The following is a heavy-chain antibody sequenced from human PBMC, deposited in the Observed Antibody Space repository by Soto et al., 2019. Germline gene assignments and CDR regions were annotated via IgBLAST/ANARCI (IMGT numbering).Heavy chain of an antibody. Sequence: PSETLCLTCTVAGGSISSADDYWSWIRQTPGKGLEWIGYFHSSGATYKDPSLKSRVTISVDTSKTHISLKLDSVTAAVTAVYYCASICFADFDYWGHGTLVTVSS. D-gene: IGHD2-15*01. V-gene: IGHV4-30-4*01. CDR2: FHSSGAT. J-gene: IGHJ4*01. CDR3: ASICFADFDY. CDR1: GGSISSADDY.